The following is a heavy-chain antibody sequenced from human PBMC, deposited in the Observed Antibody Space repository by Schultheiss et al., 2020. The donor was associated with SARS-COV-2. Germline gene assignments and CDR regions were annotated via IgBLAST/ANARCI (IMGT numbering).Heavy chain of an antibody. V-gene: IGHV3-64*01. J-gene: IGHJ4*02. CDR3: ARGGYDFWSGYTLTDY. Sequence: GGSLRLSCAASGFTFSNAWMSWVRQAPGKGLEYVSAISSNGGSTYYANSVKGRFTISRDNSKNTLYLQMGSLRAEDMAVYYCARGGYDFWSGYTLTDYWGQGTLVTVSS. CDR2: ISSNGGST. CDR1: GFTFSNAW. D-gene: IGHD3-3*01.